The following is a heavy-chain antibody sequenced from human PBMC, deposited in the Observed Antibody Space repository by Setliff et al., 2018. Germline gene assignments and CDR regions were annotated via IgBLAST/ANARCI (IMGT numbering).Heavy chain of an antibody. V-gene: IGHV3-23*01. CDR1: GFIFSRFA. Sequence: GGSLRLSCAASGFIFSRFAMNWVRQAPGKGLEWVSSISDSDGSTYYADSVKGRFTISRDNSKNTLYLQLNSPRSEDTAIYYCARPMYYYYYYMDVWGKGTAVTVSS. CDR2: ISDSDGST. J-gene: IGHJ6*03. CDR3: ARPMYYYYYYMDV.